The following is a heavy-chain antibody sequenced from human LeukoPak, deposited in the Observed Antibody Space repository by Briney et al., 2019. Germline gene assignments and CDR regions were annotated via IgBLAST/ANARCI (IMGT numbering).Heavy chain of an antibody. V-gene: IGHV4-39*01. CDR3: ARQQSDTSLFDP. CDR1: GDSISSTSYY. CDR2: IFYSGSA. D-gene: IGHD2-21*02. J-gene: IGHJ5*02. Sequence: SETLSLTCIVSGDSISSTSYYWAWIRQPPGKGLEWIVMIFYSGSAYYTPSLRGRVTLSVDTSRNQFSLNLISVTAADTGVYFCARQQSDTSLFDPWGQGTLVTVSS.